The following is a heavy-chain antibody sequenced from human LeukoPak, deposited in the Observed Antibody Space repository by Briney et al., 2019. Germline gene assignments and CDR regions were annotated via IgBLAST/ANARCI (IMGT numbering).Heavy chain of an antibody. CDR3: AKGRKQLGDYFDY. CDR2: IKQDGSEK. V-gene: IGHV3-7*03. Sequence: GGSLRLSCAASGFTLSSYWMNWVRQAPGKGLEWVANIKQDGSEKYYVDSVKGRFTISRDNAKNSLYLQMNSLRAEDMALYYCAKGRKQLGDYFDYWGQGTLVTVSS. D-gene: IGHD6-6*01. J-gene: IGHJ4*02. CDR1: GFTLSSYW.